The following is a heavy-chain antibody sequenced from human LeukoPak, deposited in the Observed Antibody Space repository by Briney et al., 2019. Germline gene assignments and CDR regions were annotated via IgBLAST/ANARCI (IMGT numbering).Heavy chain of an antibody. CDR3: LVTTRSRGFDY. Sequence: GGSLRLSCAASGFTFSSYWMSWVRQAPGKGLEWVANIRQDGSLQNYVDSVKGRFTISRDNPKNSVYLQMSSLRAEDTAAYHCLVTTRSRGFDYWGQGTLVTVSS. D-gene: IGHD1/OR15-1a*01. CDR2: IRQDGSLQ. J-gene: IGHJ4*02. V-gene: IGHV3-7*01. CDR1: GFTFSSYW.